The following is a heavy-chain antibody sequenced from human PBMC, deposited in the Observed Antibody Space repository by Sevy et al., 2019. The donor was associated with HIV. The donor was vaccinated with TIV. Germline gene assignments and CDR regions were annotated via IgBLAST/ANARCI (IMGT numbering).Heavy chain of an antibody. D-gene: IGHD6-13*01. CDR2: INPNSGGT. Sequence: ASVKVSCKASGYTFTGYYMHWVRQAPGQGLEWMGWINPNSGGTNYAEKFQGRVTMTRDTSISTAYMELSRLRSDDTAVYYCAREGNRAAVFDYWGQGTLVTVSS. J-gene: IGHJ4*02. V-gene: IGHV1-2*02. CDR1: GYTFTGYY. CDR3: AREGNRAAVFDY.